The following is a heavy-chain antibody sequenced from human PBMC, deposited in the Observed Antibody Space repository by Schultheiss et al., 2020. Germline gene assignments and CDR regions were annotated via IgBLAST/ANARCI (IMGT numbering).Heavy chain of an antibody. CDR1: GFTFSSYG. Sequence: GGSLRLSCAASGFTFSSYGMHWVRQAPGKGLEWVAVIWYDGSNKYYADSVKGRFTISRDNSKNTLYLQMNSLRAEDTAVYYCAKYGRDDFWSGYFDYWGQGTLVTVGS. D-gene: IGHD3-3*01. CDR2: IWYDGSNK. CDR3: AKYGRDDFWSGYFDY. V-gene: IGHV3-33*06. J-gene: IGHJ4*02.